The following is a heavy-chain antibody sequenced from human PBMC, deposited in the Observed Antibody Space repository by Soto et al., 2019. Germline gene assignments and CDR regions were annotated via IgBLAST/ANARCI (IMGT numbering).Heavy chain of an antibody. CDR2: IYYSGST. V-gene: IGHV4-31*03. CDR1: GGSISIGGYY. D-gene: IGHD6-6*01. CDR3: ARDAIAAQTDDYYGMDV. J-gene: IGHJ6*02. Sequence: PSETLSLTCTVSGGSISIGGYYWSCIRQHPGKGLEWIGYIYYSGSTYYNPSLKSRVTISVDTSKNQFSLKLSSVTAADTAVYYCARDAIAAQTDDYYGMDVWGQGTTVTVSS.